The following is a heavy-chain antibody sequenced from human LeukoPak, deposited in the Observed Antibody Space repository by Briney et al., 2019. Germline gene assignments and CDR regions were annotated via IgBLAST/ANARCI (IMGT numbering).Heavy chain of an antibody. CDR2: MNIEGSEK. V-gene: IGHV3-7*03. Sequence: GGPLSLSYAACGFTFSQYWMGWVRQAPGRRPEWVANMNIEGSEKHYADSVKGRFFISRDNARNLVYLQMASLRVEDTAIYYCARDPVEWELLLGYWGQGTPVTVSS. J-gene: IGHJ4*02. CDR3: ARDPVEWELLLGY. CDR1: GFTFSQYW. D-gene: IGHD1-26*01.